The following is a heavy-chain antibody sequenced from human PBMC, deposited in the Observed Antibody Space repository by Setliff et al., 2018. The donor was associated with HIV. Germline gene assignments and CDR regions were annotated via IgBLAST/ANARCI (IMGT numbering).Heavy chain of an antibody. D-gene: IGHD2-8*01. CDR3: ATGLIMAPDY. CDR1: GESFNTYF. J-gene: IGHJ4*02. CDR2: INHSGST. Sequence: ASETLSLTCAVYGESFNTYFWSWIRQPPGKGLEWIGQINHSGSTNYNPSLRSRVTISIGTSKNQFSLKLSSVTAADTAVYYCATGLIMAPDYWGQGPLVTVSS. V-gene: IGHV4-34*01.